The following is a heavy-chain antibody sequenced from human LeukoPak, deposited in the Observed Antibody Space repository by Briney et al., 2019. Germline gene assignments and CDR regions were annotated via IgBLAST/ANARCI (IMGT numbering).Heavy chain of an antibody. CDR1: GFTFSSYE. Sequence: GGSLRLSCAASGFTFSSYEMNWVRQAPGKGLEWVPYISSSGSTIYYADSVKGRFTISRDNAKNSLYLQMNSLRAEDTAVYYCARVVVTAAMNYWGQGTLVTVSS. J-gene: IGHJ4*02. CDR2: ISSSGSTI. D-gene: IGHD2-2*01. V-gene: IGHV3-48*03. CDR3: ARVVVTAAMNY.